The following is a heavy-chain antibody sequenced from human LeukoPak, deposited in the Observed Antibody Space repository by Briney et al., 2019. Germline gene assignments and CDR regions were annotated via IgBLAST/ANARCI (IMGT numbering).Heavy chain of an antibody. Sequence: ASVKVSCKASGYTFTSYYMHWVRQAPGQVLVWMGIVNPSGGSTSYAQKFQGRVTMTRDTSTSTVYMELSSLRSEDTAVYYCARSMNRAVTTGYFDYWGQGTLVTVSS. CDR1: GYTFTSYY. CDR2: VNPSGGST. V-gene: IGHV1-46*01. CDR3: ARSMNRAVTTGYFDY. J-gene: IGHJ4*02. D-gene: IGHD4-11*01.